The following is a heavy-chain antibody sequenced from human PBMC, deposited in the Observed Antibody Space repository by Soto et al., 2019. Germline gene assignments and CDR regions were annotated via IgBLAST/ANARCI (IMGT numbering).Heavy chain of an antibody. J-gene: IGHJ5*02. V-gene: IGHV4-39*01. D-gene: IGHD3-9*01. CDR3: AGQTFTIADASYGRSNWFDP. CDR2: IYFTVYT. Sequence: PSETLSLTCSASGGSITSSSHFCGWVRQPPGKGLEWIGTIYFTVYTYYTPPLKSRLTMSIDTSKNEFSLRLNSVTAADTAVYYRAGQTFTIADASYGRSNWFDPWGPGTMVTVSS. CDR1: GGSITSSSHF.